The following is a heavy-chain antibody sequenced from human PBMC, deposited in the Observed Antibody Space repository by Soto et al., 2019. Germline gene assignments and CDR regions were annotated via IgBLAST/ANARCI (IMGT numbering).Heavy chain of an antibody. CDR1: GFTFDDYG. CDR3: AKVRHYASGGQIATDFDY. Sequence: GGSLRLSCAASGFTFDDYGMHWVRQAPGKGLEWVSGISWNSGSIGYADSVKGRFTISRDNAKNSLYLQMNNLRAEDTAFYYCAKVRHYASGGQIATDFDYWGQGTLVTVSS. CDR2: ISWNSGSI. D-gene: IGHD3-10*01. J-gene: IGHJ4*02. V-gene: IGHV3-9*01.